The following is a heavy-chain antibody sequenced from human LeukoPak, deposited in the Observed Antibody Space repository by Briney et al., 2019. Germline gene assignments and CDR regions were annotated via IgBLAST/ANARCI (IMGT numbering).Heavy chain of an antibody. J-gene: IGHJ4*02. CDR2: ISAYNGNT. CDR1: GYTFTSYG. D-gene: IGHD3-22*01. CDR3: ARGSPPRRNYDSRGYYSYYFDY. Sequence: ASVKVSCKASGYTFTSYGISWVRQAPGQGLEWMGWISAYNGNTHYAQSLQGRVTMTTDTSTSTVYMELRSLRSDDTAVYYCARGSPPRRNYDSRGYYSYYFDYWGKGTLVTVSS. V-gene: IGHV1-18*01.